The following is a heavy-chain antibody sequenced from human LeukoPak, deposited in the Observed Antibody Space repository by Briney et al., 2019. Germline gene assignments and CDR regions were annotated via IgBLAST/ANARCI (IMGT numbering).Heavy chain of an antibody. D-gene: IGHD3-3*01. Sequence: SETLSLTCTVSGGSISSSSYYWGWIRQPPGKGLEWIGSIYYSGSTNYNPSLKSRVTISVDTSKNQFSLKLSSVTAADTAVYYCASHSYDFWSGYSYMDVWGKGTTVTVSS. CDR2: IYYSGST. CDR3: ASHSYDFWSGYSYMDV. CDR1: GGSISSSSYY. V-gene: IGHV4-39*07. J-gene: IGHJ6*03.